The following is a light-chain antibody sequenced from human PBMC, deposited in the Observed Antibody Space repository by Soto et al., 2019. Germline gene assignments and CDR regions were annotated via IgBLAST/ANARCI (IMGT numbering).Light chain of an antibody. CDR2: DVS. J-gene: IGLJ1*01. CDR3: SSYASSSPFA. V-gene: IGLV2-14*01. CDR1: GSDVGGYKY. Sequence: QSALTQPASVSGSPGQSITISCTGTGSDVGGYKYVSWYQQLPGKAPKLMIYDVSYRPSGVSDRFSGSKSGNTASLIISGLQSEDEADYYCSSYASSSPFAFGTGTKLTVL.